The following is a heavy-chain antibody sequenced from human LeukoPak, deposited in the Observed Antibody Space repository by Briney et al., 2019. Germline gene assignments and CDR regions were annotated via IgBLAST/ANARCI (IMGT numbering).Heavy chain of an antibody. J-gene: IGHJ4*02. V-gene: IGHV3-33*08. CDR2: IWYDGSNK. CDR3: ARDYRPRLAGGFDY. CDR1: GFTFSSYA. D-gene: IGHD7-27*01. Sequence: PGGSLRLSCAASGFTFSSYAMSWVRQAPGKGLEWVAVIWYDGSNKYHADSVKGRFTISRDNAKNSLYLQMNSLRAEDTAVYYCARDYRPRLAGGFDYWGQGTLVTVSS.